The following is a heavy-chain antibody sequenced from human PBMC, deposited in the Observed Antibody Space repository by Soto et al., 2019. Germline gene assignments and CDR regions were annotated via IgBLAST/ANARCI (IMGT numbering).Heavy chain of an antibody. CDR3: VRIGPGGVAGTPHH. CDR2: LYDSRST. CDR1: GINISTNY. Sequence: EVQLVESGGGLFQPGGSLRLSCAASGINISTNYMSWVRQAPGKGLEWVSVLYDSRSTYYEDSLKGRFTIAIGNYKNILYLLMNSLIVDDTTMYYCVRIGPGGVAGTPHHWGQGTLVTVSS. J-gene: IGHJ5*02. D-gene: IGHD6-19*01. V-gene: IGHV3-53*01.